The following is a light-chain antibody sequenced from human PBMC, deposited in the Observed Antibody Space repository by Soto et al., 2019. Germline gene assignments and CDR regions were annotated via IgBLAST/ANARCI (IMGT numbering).Light chain of an antibody. CDR2: EVS. CDR3: TSHGGANKFYV. J-gene: IGLJ1*01. Sequence: QSVLTQPASVSGSPGQSITISCTGTSSDVGGYNYVSWYQQHPGKAPKVIIYEVSNRPSGVSNRFSGSKSGNTASLTISGLQAEDEADYYCTSHGGANKFYVFGTGTKVTVL. CDR1: SSDVGGYNY. V-gene: IGLV2-14*01.